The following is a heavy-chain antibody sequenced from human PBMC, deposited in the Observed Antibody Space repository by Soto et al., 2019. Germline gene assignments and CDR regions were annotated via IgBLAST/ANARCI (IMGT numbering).Heavy chain of an antibody. D-gene: IGHD2-2*01. CDR2: IYYSGST. J-gene: IGHJ6*02. CDR1: GGSISCSSYY. V-gene: IGHV4-39*01. CDR3: ARQGCISTSCYATTRYYYGMDV. Sequence: SETLSLTCTVSGGSISCSSYYWGWIRQPPGKRLEWIGSIYYSGSTYYNPSLKSRVTISVDTSKNQFSLKLSSVTAADTAVYYCARQGCISTSCYATTRYYYGMDVWGQGTTVT.